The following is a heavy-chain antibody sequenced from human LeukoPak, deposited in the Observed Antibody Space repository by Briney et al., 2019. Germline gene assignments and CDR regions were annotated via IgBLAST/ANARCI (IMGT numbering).Heavy chain of an antibody. V-gene: IGHV3-23*01. CDR3: AKTPWGSYRYLLDY. D-gene: IGHD3-16*02. CDR1: GFTFSSYA. CDR2: ISGSGGST. J-gene: IGHJ4*02. Sequence: GGSVRLSCAASGFTFSSYAMSWVRQAPGKGLDWVSAISGSGGSTYYADSVKGRFTISRDNSKNTLYLQMNSLRAEDTAVYYCAKTPWGSYRYLLDYWGQGTLVTVSS.